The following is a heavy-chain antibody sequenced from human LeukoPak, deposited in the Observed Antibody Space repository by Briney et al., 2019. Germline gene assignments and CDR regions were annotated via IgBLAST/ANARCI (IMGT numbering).Heavy chain of an antibody. V-gene: IGHV3-53*01. CDR3: AAGTWGFHDY. J-gene: IGHJ4*02. Sequence: GGSLRLSCAASGFTFSSYWMSWVRQAPGKGLEWVSVIYSGGSTYYADSVKGRFTISRDNSKNTLYLQMNSLRAEDTAVYYCAAGTWGFHDYWGQGTLVTVSS. D-gene: IGHD7-27*01. CDR2: IYSGGST. CDR1: GFTFSSYW.